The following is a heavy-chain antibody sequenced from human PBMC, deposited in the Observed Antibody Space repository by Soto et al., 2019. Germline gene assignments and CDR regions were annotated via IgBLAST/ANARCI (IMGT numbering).Heavy chain of an antibody. Sequence: QVQLVESGGGVVQPGRSLRLSCAASGFTFSSYGMHWVRQAPGKGLEWVAVISYDGSNKYYADSVKGRFTISRANSKNTLYLQMSSLRAEDTAVYYCAKGSTAMTYFDYWGQGTLCTVSS. CDR3: AKGSTAMTYFDY. CDR1: GFTFSSYG. D-gene: IGHD5-18*01. V-gene: IGHV3-30*18. CDR2: ISYDGSNK. J-gene: IGHJ4*02.